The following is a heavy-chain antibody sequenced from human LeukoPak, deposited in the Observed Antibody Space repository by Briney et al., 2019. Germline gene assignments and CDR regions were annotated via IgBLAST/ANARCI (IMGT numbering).Heavy chain of an antibody. Sequence: GGSLRLSCAASRFTFDDYAMHWVRQAPGKGLEWVSGISWNSGSIGYADSVKGRFTISRDNAKNSLYLQMNSLRAEDTALYYCAKGSRIAVGYFDYWGQGTLVTVSS. J-gene: IGHJ4*02. CDR2: ISWNSGSI. V-gene: IGHV3-9*01. CDR1: RFTFDDYA. CDR3: AKGSRIAVGYFDY. D-gene: IGHD6-19*01.